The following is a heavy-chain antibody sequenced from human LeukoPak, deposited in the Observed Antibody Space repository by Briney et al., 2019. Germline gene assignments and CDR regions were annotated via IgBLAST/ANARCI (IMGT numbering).Heavy chain of an antibody. CDR2: FDPEDGET. Sequence: ASVKVSCKVSGYTLTELSMHWVRQAPGKGLEWMGGFDPEDGETIYAQKFQGRVTMTEDTSTDTAYMELNSLRSEDTAVYYCATVPIYDFWSGYQSYHYWGQGTLVTVSS. J-gene: IGHJ4*02. D-gene: IGHD3-3*01. CDR3: ATVPIYDFWSGYQSYHY. V-gene: IGHV1-24*01. CDR1: GYTLTELS.